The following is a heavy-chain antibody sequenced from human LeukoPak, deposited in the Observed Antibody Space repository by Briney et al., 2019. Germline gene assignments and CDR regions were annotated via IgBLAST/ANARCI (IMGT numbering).Heavy chain of an antibody. J-gene: IGHJ4*02. D-gene: IGHD6-19*01. CDR2: IGPTGTDR. V-gene: IGHV3-21*04. Sequence: GGSLRLSCAASGFTFSSCGFNWVRQAPGKGLEWVSSIGPTGTDRYYADSVRGRFTISRDNAKNSMYLQMNSLRAEDMALYYCAKDMRSGSTAGIFDYWGQGTLVTVSS. CDR3: AKDMRSGSTAGIFDY. CDR1: GFTFSSCG.